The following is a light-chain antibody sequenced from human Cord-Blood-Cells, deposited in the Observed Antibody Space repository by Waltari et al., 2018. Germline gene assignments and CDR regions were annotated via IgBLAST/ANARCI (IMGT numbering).Light chain of an antibody. CDR2: YAS. V-gene: IGKV6D-21*02. Sequence: EIVLTQSPDFPSVTLTEQITSTCRASQSIGSSLPWYQQKPDQSPKLLIKYASQSISGVPSRFSGSGSGTDFTLTINSLEAEDAAAYYCHQSSSLPYTFGQGTKLEIK. J-gene: IGKJ2*01. CDR1: QSIGSS. CDR3: HQSSSLPYT.